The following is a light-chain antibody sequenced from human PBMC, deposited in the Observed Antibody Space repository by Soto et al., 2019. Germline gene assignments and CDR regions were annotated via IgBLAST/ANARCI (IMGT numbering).Light chain of an antibody. CDR3: ASYGSNLICSDV. J-gene: IGLJ1*01. CDR1: GSNIGADYA. Sequence: QSVLTQPPSVSGAPGQRVTISCTGSGSNIGADYAVHWYQQLPGKAPKLLIYGNSDRPSGVPDRFSGSKSGTSASLAITGLALADGDNYYGASYGSNLICSDVSGRETKIT. CDR2: GNS. V-gene: IGLV1-40*01.